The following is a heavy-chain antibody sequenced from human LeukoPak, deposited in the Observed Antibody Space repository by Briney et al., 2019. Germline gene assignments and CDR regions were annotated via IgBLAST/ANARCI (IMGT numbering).Heavy chain of an antibody. D-gene: IGHD3-10*01. CDR1: GFTVSSNY. CDR2: IYIGDTT. CDR3: AREVNYGSKSYFDY. Sequence: GGSLRLSCAASGFTVSSNYMIWVRQAPGKGLELVSVIYIGDTTYYADSVKGRFTISRDNSRNTLHLQMNSLRAEDTAVYHCAREVNYGSKSYFDYWGQGSLVTVSS. V-gene: IGHV3-53*01. J-gene: IGHJ4*02.